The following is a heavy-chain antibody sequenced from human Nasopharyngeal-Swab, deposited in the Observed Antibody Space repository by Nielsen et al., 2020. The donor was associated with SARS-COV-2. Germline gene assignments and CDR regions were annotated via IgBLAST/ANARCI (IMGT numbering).Heavy chain of an antibody. CDR1: GFTFSSYS. CDR3: ARGYDYVWGGYPEGAFDI. Sequence: GGSLRLSCAASGFTFSSYSMNWVRQAPGKGLEWVSSISSSSSYIYYADSVKGRFTISRDNAKNSLYLQMNSLRAEDTAVYYCARGYDYVWGGYPEGAFDIWGQGTMVTVSS. J-gene: IGHJ3*02. CDR2: ISSSSSYI. D-gene: IGHD3-16*02. V-gene: IGHV3-21*01.